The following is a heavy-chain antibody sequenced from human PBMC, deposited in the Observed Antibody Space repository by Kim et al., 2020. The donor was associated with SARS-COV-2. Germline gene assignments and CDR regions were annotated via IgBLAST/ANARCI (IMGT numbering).Heavy chain of an antibody. CDR3: AKNWNYDH. Sequence: GGSTYYADSVKGRFTISRDNSKNTVYLQMNSLRAEDTAVYYCAKNWNYDHWGQGTLVTVSS. CDR2: GGST. J-gene: IGHJ5*02. D-gene: IGHD1-7*01. V-gene: IGHV3-23*01.